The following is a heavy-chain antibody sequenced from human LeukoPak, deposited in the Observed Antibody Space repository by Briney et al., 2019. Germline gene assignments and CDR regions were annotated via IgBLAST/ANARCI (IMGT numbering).Heavy chain of an antibody. CDR1: GFTFDDYA. CDR3: AKANGPHLLVVFFDI. CDR2: ISWDGGST. D-gene: IGHD2-15*01. Sequence: AGGSLRLSCAASGFTFDDYAMHWVRQAPGKGLEWVSLISWDGGSTYYADSVKGRFTISRDNSKNSLYLQMNSLRTEDTALYYCAKANGPHLLVVFFDIWGQGTMVTVSS. V-gene: IGHV3-43*01. J-gene: IGHJ3*02.